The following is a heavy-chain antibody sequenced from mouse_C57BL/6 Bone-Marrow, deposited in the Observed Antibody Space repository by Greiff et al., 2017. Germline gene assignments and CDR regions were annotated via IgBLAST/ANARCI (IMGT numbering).Heavy chain of an antibody. Sequence: QVQLQQPGAELVMPGASVKLSCKASGYTFTSYWMHWVKQRPGQGLEWIGEIDPSDSYTNYNQKFKGKSTLTVDKSSSTAYMQLSSLTSEDSAVXYCAREVFYYFDYWGQGTTLTVSS. V-gene: IGHV1-69*01. CDR3: AREVFYYFDY. CDR2: IDPSDSYT. J-gene: IGHJ2*01. CDR1: GYTFTSYW.